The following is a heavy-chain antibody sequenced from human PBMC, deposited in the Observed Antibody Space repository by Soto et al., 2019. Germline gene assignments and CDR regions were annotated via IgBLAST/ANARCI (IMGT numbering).Heavy chain of an antibody. CDR1: GGTFSSYA. CDR2: IIPIFGTA. Sequence: ASVKVSCKASGGTFSSYAISWVRQAPGQGLEWMGGIIPIFGTANYAQKFQGRVTITADESTSTAYMELSSLRSEDTAVYYCAGVPTAAAGLYYYYYGMDVWGQGTTVTVSS. D-gene: IGHD6-13*01. J-gene: IGHJ6*02. V-gene: IGHV1-69*13. CDR3: AGVPTAAAGLYYYYYGMDV.